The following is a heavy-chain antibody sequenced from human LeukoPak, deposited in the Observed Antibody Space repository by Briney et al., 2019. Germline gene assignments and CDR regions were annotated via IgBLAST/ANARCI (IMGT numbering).Heavy chain of an antibody. CDR2: ISGSGGRT. Sequence: QSGGSLRLSCAASGFTFSNYVINWVRQAPGKGLEWVSGISGSGGRTYYADSVKGRFTISRDNSKNTLYLQMNSLRAEDTAVYYCAKEMERGLNAFDIWGQGTMVTVSS. D-gene: IGHD1-1*01. CDR1: GFTFSNYV. V-gene: IGHV3-23*01. CDR3: AKEMERGLNAFDI. J-gene: IGHJ3*02.